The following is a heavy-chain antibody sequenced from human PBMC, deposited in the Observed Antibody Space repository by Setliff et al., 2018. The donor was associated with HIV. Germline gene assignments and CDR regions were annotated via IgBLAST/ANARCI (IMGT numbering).Heavy chain of an antibody. CDR3: ARDLGTAVNT. J-gene: IGHJ5*02. V-gene: IGHV4-34*01. Sequence: SETLSLTCAVYGGSFSGYHWSWVRQPPGKGLEWIGEIYHSGSTNYNPSLKSRVTISVDKSKNQFSLTLSSVTAADTAVYYCARDLGTAVNTWGQGTLVTVSS. CDR2: IYHSGST. D-gene: IGHD6-25*01. CDR1: GGSFSGYH.